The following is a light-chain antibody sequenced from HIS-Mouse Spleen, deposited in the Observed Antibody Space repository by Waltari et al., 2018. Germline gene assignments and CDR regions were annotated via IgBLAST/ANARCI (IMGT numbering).Light chain of an antibody. CDR3: AAWDDSLSGWV. CDR2: RNT. V-gene: IGLV1-47*01. CDR1: SSNIGSNY. Sequence: QSVLTQPPSASGTPGQRVTISCSGSSSNIGSNYVYWYQQLPGTAPKLLIYRNTQLPSGVPDRCSGSKSGTSASLAISGLRSEDEADYYCAAWDDSLSGWVFGGVTKLTVL. J-gene: IGLJ3*02.